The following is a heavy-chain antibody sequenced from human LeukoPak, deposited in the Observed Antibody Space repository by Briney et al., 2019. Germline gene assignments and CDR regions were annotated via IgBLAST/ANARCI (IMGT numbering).Heavy chain of an antibody. Sequence: SETLSLTCTVARRSITNNSDYWGWMRQPPGKGLEWIGTIYYSGSTYYNPSLKSRVTISVDTSKNQFSLKLSSVTAADTAVYYCARRDYDFWSGYWVWFDPWGQGTLVTVSS. J-gene: IGHJ5*02. CDR1: RRSITNNSDY. CDR3: ARRDYDFWSGYWVWFDP. V-gene: IGHV4-39*01. CDR2: IYYSGST. D-gene: IGHD3-3*01.